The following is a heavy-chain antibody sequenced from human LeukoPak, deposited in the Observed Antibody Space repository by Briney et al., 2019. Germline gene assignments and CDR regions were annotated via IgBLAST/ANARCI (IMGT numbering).Heavy chain of an antibody. D-gene: IGHD6-6*01. CDR2: ISYDGSNS. CDR1: GFSFSSYG. V-gene: IGHV3-30*03. Sequence: GGSLRLSCAASGFSFSSYGMRWFLQAPAKGLEWVAVISYDGSNSYYAESVKSRFTISRDNSKNTLYLQMNSVGAEDTAVYYCATPGALTRYSSSPDDYWGQGTLVTVSS. CDR3: ATPGALTRYSSSPDDY. J-gene: IGHJ4*02.